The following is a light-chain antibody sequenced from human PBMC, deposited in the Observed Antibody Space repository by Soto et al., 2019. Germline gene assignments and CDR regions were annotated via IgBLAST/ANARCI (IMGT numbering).Light chain of an antibody. CDR3: QQYGSSPIT. CDR1: ESVSSNQ. J-gene: IGKJ5*01. V-gene: IGKV3D-20*01. Sequence: VVLTQSPATLSLSPGERAALSCGASESVSSNQLAWYQQKPGLAPRLLIYDASSRASGIPERFSGSGSGTGFSLTISSLEPEDSAVYYCQQYGSSPITCGQGTRREIK. CDR2: DAS.